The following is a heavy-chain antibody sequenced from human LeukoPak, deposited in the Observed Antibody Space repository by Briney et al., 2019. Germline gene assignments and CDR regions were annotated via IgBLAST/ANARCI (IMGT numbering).Heavy chain of an antibody. D-gene: IGHD1-7*01. V-gene: IGHV1-24*01. CDR2: FDPEDGET. Sequence: ASVKVSCKVSGYTLTELSMHWVRQAPGKGLEWMGGFDPEDGETIYAQKFQGRVTMTEDTSTDTAYMELSSLRSEDTAVYYCVCENSKVGGLTGTTRVNYWGQGTLVTVSS. CDR1: GYTLTELS. J-gene: IGHJ4*02. CDR3: VCENSKVGGLTGTTRVNY.